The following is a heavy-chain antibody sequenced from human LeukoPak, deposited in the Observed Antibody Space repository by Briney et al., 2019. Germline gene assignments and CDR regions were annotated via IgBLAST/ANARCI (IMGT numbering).Heavy chain of an antibody. CDR1: GFTFSDYW. V-gene: IGHV3-74*01. Sequence: GGSLRLSCAASGFTFSDYWMHWVRQAPGKGLVWVSRITSDGTSTSHADSAKGRFTISRDNARNTLILQMNSLRAEDTAVYYCARGMPTTLQYWGQGTLVTVSS. CDR3: ARGMPTTLQY. D-gene: IGHD3-16*01. CDR2: ITSDGTST. J-gene: IGHJ4*02.